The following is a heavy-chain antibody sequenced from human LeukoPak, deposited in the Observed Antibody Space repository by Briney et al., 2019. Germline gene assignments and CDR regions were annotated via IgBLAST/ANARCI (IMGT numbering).Heavy chain of an antibody. D-gene: IGHD6-19*01. CDR1: GFTFSRYP. CDR3: AKEDHSSGRAGTFDI. CDR2: ISDDGRGA. J-gene: IGHJ3*02. V-gene: IGHV3-30*04. Sequence: PGRSLRLFCEASGFTFSRYPMHWVRQAPGKGLEWVAGISDDGRGAYYADSVKGRFTISRDNSKNSLYIQLNSLRPEDTAMYYCAKEDHSSGRAGTFDIWGQGTMVTVSS.